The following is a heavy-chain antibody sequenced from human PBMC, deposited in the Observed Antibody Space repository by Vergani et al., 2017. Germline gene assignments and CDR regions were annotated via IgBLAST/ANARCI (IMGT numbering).Heavy chain of an antibody. Sequence: QVQLVQSGAEVKKPGSSVKVSCKASGGTFSSYTISWVRQAPGQGLEWMGRIIPILGTANYAQKFQGRVTITADESTSTAYMELSSLRSEDTAVYYCASGYSSGWMLAFDYWGQGTLVTVSS. D-gene: IGHD6-19*01. J-gene: IGHJ4*02. CDR2: IIPILGTA. CDR1: GGTFSSYT. V-gene: IGHV1-69*08. CDR3: ASGYSSGWMLAFDY.